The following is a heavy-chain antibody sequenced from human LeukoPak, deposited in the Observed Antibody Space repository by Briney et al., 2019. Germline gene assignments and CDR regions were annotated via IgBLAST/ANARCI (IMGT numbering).Heavy chain of an antibody. CDR3: ARSTIELELRFDY. Sequence: PGGSLRLSCAASGFTFSSYSMNWVRQAPGKGLEWVSSISSSSSYIYYADSVKGRFTISRDNSKNTLYLQMNSLRAEDTAVYYCARSTIELELRFDYWGQGTLVTVSS. CDR2: ISSSSSYI. J-gene: IGHJ4*02. D-gene: IGHD5-18*01. V-gene: IGHV3-21*04. CDR1: GFTFSSYS.